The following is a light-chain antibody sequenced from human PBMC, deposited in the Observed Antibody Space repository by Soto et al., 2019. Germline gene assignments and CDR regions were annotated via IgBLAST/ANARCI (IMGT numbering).Light chain of an antibody. CDR2: GDD. CDR1: TSNIGSNT. Sequence: QSVLTQPPSASGTPGQRVTISCSGSTSNIGSNTVNWYQQLPGTAPKLLIYGDDQRPSGVPDRFSGSQSGTSASLAVSGLQSEDEADYYCAAWDDSLHGPLFGGGTKVTVL. J-gene: IGLJ2*01. CDR3: AAWDDSLHGPL. V-gene: IGLV1-44*01.